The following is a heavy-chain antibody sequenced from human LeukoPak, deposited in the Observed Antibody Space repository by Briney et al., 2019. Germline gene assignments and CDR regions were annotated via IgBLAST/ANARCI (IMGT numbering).Heavy chain of an antibody. J-gene: IGHJ3*02. D-gene: IGHD3-3*01. CDR2: ISSSSSYI. V-gene: IGHV3-21*01. CDR1: GFTFSSYS. CDR3: AGGKLRFLEWLLSYDAFDI. Sequence: GGSLRLSCAASGFTFSSYSMNWVRQAPGKGLEWVSSISSSSSYIYYADSVKGRFTISRDNAKNSLYLQMNSLRAEDTAVYYCAGGKLRFLEWLLSYDAFDIWGQGTMVTVSS.